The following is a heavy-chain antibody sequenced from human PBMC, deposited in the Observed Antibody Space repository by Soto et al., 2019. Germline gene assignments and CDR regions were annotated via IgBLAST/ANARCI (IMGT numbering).Heavy chain of an antibody. V-gene: IGHV4-4*02. CDR2: IYHSGST. Sequence: QVQLQESGPGLVKPSGTLSLTCAVSGGSISSSNWWSWVRQPPGKGLEWSGEIYHSGSTNYNPSPKIRVPTAVDTAKNQFSLKLSSVTAADTAVYYCATVPATSDFGYWGQGTLVTVST. CDR3: ATVPATSDFGY. J-gene: IGHJ4*02. D-gene: IGHD2-2*01. CDR1: GGSISSSNW.